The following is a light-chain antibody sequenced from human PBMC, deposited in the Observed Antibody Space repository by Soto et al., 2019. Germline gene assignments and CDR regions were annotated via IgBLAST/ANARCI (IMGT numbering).Light chain of an antibody. CDR2: GAS. CDR3: QQYNNWPLFT. J-gene: IGKJ3*01. V-gene: IGKV3-15*01. Sequence: EIVMTQSPATLSVSPGERATLSCRASQRVSSNLAWYQQKPGQAPRLLIYGASTRATGIPARFSGSGSGTEFTLTISRLQSEDFAVYYCQQYNNWPLFTFGPGTHVDIK. CDR1: QRVSSN.